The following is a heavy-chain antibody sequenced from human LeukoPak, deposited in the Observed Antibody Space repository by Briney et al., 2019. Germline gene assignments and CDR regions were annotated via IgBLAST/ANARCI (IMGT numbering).Heavy chain of an antibody. Sequence: GESLKISCKGSGYSFTSYWIGWVRQMPGKGLEWMGFIYPGDSDTRYSPSFQGQVTISADKSISTAYLQWSSLKASDTAMYYCAIQPNSNYDYYYRMDVWGKGTTVTVSS. J-gene: IGHJ6*04. CDR3: AIQPNSNYDYYYRMDV. CDR2: IYPGDSDT. V-gene: IGHV5-51*01. CDR1: GYSFTSYW. D-gene: IGHD1-20*01.